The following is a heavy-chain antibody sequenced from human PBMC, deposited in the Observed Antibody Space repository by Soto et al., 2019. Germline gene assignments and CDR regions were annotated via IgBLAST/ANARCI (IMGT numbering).Heavy chain of an antibody. CDR1: CGSISSGDYY. CDR3: ARSLKYYYGSGSLDP. D-gene: IGHD3-10*01. CDR2: IYYSGST. Sequence: SETLSLTCTFSCGSISSGDYYWSWIRQPPGKGLEWIGYIYYSGSTYYNPSLKSRVTISVDTSKNQFSLKLSSVTAADTAVYYCARSLKYYYGSGSLDPWGQGTLVTVSS. J-gene: IGHJ5*02. V-gene: IGHV4-30-4*01.